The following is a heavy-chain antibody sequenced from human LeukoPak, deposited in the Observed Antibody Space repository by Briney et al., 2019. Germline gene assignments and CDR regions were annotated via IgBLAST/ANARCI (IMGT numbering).Heavy chain of an antibody. V-gene: IGHV1-69*06. CDR3: ARSCYSSGWYEWFDP. CDR2: IMPIFGTA. J-gene: IGHJ5*02. Sequence: SVKVSCKASGGTFSSYAISWVRQAPGQGLEGMGGIMPIFGTANYAQKFQGRVTITADKSTSTAYMELSSLRSEDTAVSYCARSCYSSGWYEWFDPWGQGTLVTVSS. D-gene: IGHD6-19*01. CDR1: GGTFSSYA.